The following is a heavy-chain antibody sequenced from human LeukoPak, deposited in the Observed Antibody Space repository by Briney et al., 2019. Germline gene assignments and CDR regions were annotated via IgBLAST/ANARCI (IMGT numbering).Heavy chain of an antibody. J-gene: IGHJ4*02. CDR2: IRYDGSNK. Sequence: GGSLRLSCAASGFTFSSYGMHWVRQAPGKGLEWVAIIRYDGSNKYYADSVKGRFTISSDNSKNKLYLQMNSLRDEDTAVYYCAKDPGLLWFGEYYFDYWGQGTLVTVSS. V-gene: IGHV3-30*02. D-gene: IGHD3-10*01. CDR1: GFTFSSYG. CDR3: AKDPGLLWFGEYYFDY.